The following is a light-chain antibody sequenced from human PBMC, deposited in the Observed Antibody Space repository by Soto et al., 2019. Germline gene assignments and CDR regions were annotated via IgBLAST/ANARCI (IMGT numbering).Light chain of an antibody. CDR3: HQYDQWPFT. V-gene: IGKV3-15*01. Sequence: EIVMTQSPATLPVSPGERATLSCRASPSTSNKLAWYQQKPGQAPRLLIYGASTRAIGVPARFSGSGSGTELTLNISSLQSEDFEADYGHQYDQWPFTCGGGVMVEIK. CDR2: GAS. CDR1: PSTSNK. J-gene: IGKJ4*01.